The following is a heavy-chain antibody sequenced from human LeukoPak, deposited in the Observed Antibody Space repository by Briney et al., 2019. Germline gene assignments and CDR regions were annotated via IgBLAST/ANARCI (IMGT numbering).Heavy chain of an antibody. Sequence: SGGSLRLSCAVSGFTFTDYWMNWVRQAPGKGLEWVASIRQDGSEKTHVDSVKGRFTISRDNTKNSLYLQMSDLRAEDTAVYYCARDGTAPGLYFDLWGQGTLVTVYS. CDR3: ARDGTAPGLYFDL. CDR2: IRQDGSEK. CDR1: GFTFTDYW. J-gene: IGHJ4*02. V-gene: IGHV3-7*01. D-gene: IGHD6-13*01.